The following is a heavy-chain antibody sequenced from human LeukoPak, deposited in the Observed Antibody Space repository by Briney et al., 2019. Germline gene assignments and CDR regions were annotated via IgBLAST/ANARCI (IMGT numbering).Heavy chain of an antibody. CDR1: GGSISSSSYY. CDR2: IYYSGST. Sequence: SETLSLTCTVSGGSISSSSYYWGWIRQPPGKGLEWIGSIYYSGSTYYNPSLKSRVTISVDTSKNQFSLKLSSVTAADTAVYYCARVSPGDYGDYPDYWGQGTLVTVSS. J-gene: IGHJ4*02. CDR3: ARVSPGDYGDYPDY. V-gene: IGHV4-39*07. D-gene: IGHD4-17*01.